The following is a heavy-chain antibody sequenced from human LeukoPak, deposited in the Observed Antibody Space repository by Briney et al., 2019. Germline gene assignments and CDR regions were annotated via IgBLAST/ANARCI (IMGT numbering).Heavy chain of an antibody. D-gene: IGHD2-2*01. V-gene: IGHV1-18*01. Sequence: ASVTVSCTASGYTFTSYGISWVRQAPGQGLEWMGWISAYNGNTNYAQKLQGRVTMTTDTSTSTAYMELRSPRSDDTAVYYCARVPRPRVVPAPDYWGQGTLVTVSS. CDR3: ARVPRPRVVPAPDY. CDR1: GYTFTSYG. J-gene: IGHJ4*02. CDR2: ISAYNGNT.